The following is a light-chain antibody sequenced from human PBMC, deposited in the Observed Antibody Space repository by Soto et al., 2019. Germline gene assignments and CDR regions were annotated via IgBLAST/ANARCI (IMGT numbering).Light chain of an antibody. V-gene: IGLV1-40*01. CDR3: QSYDSSLSGSKV. Sequence: QSVLTQPPSVSGAPGPRVTISCTGSSSNIGAGYDVHWYQQLPGTAPKLLISGNSNRPSGVPDRFSGSKSGTSASLAITGLQAEDEADEYCQSYDSSLSGSKVFGTGTKLTVL. J-gene: IGLJ1*01. CDR1: SSNIGAGYD. CDR2: GNS.